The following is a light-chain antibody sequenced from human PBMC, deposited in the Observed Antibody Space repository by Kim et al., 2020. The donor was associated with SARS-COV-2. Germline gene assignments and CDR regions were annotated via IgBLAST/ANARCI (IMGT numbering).Light chain of an antibody. V-gene: IGLV3-19*01. CDR1: SLRTYF. CDR2: GRT. Sequence: SSELTQDPAVSVALGQTVTVTCQGDSLRTYFASWYQQKPGQAPVLVISGRTNRPSGIPDRFSGSSSGNTASLTITGAQAEDEADYYCNSRDSGGHVVFGGGTKVTVL. CDR3: NSRDSGGHVV. J-gene: IGLJ2*01.